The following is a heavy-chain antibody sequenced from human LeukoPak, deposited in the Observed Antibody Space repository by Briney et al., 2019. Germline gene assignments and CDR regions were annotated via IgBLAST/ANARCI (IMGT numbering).Heavy chain of an antibody. V-gene: IGHV3-21*01. J-gene: IGHJ5*02. CDR1: GFTFSSYS. CDR2: ISSSSSYI. Sequence: GGSLRLSCAASGFTFSSYSMNWVRQAPGKGLEWVSSISSSSSYIYYADSVKGRFTISRDNAKNSLYLQMNSLRAEDTAVYYCARDIVVVPAAHNPWGQGTLVTVSS. CDR3: ARDIVVVPAAHNP. D-gene: IGHD2-2*01.